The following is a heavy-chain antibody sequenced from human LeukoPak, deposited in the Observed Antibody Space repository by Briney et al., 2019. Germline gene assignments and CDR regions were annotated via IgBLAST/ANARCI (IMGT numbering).Heavy chain of an antibody. CDR3: AKGLGSSPGSDY. CDR1: GFTFSSYG. Sequence: GGSLRLSCAASGFTFSSYGMHWVRQAPGKGLEWVAVISYDGSNKYYADSVKGRFTTSRDNSKNTLYLQMNSLRAEDTAVYYCAKGLGSSPGSDYWGQGTLVTVSS. V-gene: IGHV3-30*18. D-gene: IGHD6-6*01. CDR2: ISYDGSNK. J-gene: IGHJ4*02.